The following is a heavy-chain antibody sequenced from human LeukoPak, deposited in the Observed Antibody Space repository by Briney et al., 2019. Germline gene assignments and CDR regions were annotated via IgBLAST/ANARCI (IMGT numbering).Heavy chain of an antibody. CDR1: EFPFNSHT. CDR2: IRTKANSYAT. D-gene: IGHD4-17*01. CDR3: IRLYYGDYVGGS. Sequence: PGGSLRLSCTASEFPFNSHTMHWVRQASGKGLEWVGRIRTKANSYATAYAASVKGRFIVSRDDANNTAYLQMNSLKSEDTAVYYCIRLYYGDYVGGSWGQGTLVTVSS. V-gene: IGHV3-73*01. J-gene: IGHJ1*01.